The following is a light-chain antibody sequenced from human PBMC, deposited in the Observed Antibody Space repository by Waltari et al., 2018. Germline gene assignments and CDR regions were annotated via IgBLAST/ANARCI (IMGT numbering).Light chain of an antibody. CDR3: ASWDDSHYV. J-gene: IGLJ1*01. CDR1: HANLGSNY. CDR2: RHN. V-gene: IGLV1-47*01. Sequence: QSVLTQPPSASGTPGQRVSISCSGSHANLGSNYLYWYQQFPGMAPKLLISRHNQRLAGVPARFSGSQFGTSASLAVSGLRSEDEAVYYCASWDDSHYVFGTGTKVTVL.